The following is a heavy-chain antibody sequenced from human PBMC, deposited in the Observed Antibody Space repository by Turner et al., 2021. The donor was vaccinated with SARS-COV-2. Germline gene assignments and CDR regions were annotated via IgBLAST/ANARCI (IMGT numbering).Heavy chain of an antibody. CDR2: ISYDGSNK. CDR1: GFTFSSYG. Sequence: QVQLVESGGGVVQPGRSLRLSCAASGFTFSSYGMHWVRQAPGKGLEWGAVISYDGSNKYYADSVKGRFTISRDNSKNTLYLQMNSLRAEDTAVYYCAKDDNYDFWTGYYMYWGQGTLVTVSS. D-gene: IGHD3-3*01. J-gene: IGHJ4*02. CDR3: AKDDNYDFWTGYYMY. V-gene: IGHV3-30*18.